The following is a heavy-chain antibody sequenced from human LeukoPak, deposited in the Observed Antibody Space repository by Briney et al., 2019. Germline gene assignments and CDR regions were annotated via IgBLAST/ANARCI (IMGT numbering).Heavy chain of an antibody. CDR3: ATETVAGTGVYYYGMDV. D-gene: IGHD6-19*01. J-gene: IGHJ6*02. CDR2: ISSSGSTI. CDR1: GFTFSDYY. Sequence: PGGSLRLSCAASGFTFSDYYMSWIRQAPGKGLEWVSYISSSGSTIYYADSVKGRFTISRDNAKNSLYLQMNSLRAEDTAVYYCATETVAGTGVYYYGMDVWGQGTTVTVSS. V-gene: IGHV3-11*01.